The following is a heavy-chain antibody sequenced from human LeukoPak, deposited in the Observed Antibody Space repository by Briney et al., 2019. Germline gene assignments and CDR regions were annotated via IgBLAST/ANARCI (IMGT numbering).Heavy chain of an antibody. D-gene: IGHD6-19*01. CDR2: IRSKANSYAT. J-gene: IGHJ4*02. CDR3: IKATAVAGPFDY. Sequence: GGSLRLSCAASGFTFSGSAMHWVRQASWKGLEWVGRIRSKANSYATAYAASVKGRFTISRDDSKNTAYLQMNSLKTEDTAVYYCIKATAVAGPFDYWGQGTLVTVSS. V-gene: IGHV3-73*01. CDR1: GFTFSGSA.